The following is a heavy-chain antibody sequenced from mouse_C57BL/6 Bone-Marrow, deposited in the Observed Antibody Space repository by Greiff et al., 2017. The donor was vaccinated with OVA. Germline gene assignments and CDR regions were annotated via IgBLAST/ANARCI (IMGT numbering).Heavy chain of an antibody. CDR1: GYTFTSYW. V-gene: IGHV1-50*01. CDR3: ARQDGSSLVHFDV. J-gene: IGHJ1*03. CDR2: IDPSDSYT. D-gene: IGHD1-1*01. Sequence: QVQLQQPGAELVKPGASVKLSCKASGYTFTSYWMQWVKQRPGQGLEWIGEIDPSDSYTNYNQKFKGKATLTVDTSSSTAYMQLSSLTSEDSAVYYCARQDGSSLVHFDVWGTGTTVTVSS.